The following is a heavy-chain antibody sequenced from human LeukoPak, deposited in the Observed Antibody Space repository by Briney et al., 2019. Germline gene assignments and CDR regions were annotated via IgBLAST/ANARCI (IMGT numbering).Heavy chain of an antibody. Sequence: PSETLSLPCTVSGGSISSSSYYWAWIRQPPAKGLEWIGSIYYSGSTYYNPSLKSRVTISVDTSKNHFSLKLSSVTAADTAVYYCARSRGIAAYFDYWGQGTLVTVSS. J-gene: IGHJ4*02. D-gene: IGHD6-6*01. CDR2: IYYSGST. CDR3: ARSRGIAAYFDY. V-gene: IGHV4-39*02. CDR1: GGSISSSSYY.